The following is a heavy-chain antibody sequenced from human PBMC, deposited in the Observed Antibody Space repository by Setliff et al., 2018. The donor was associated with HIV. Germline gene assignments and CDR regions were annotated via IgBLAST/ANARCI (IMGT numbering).Heavy chain of an antibody. CDR1: GYSFNNYW. J-gene: IGHJ5*02. D-gene: IGHD3-10*01. CDR2: IYPGDSDT. Sequence: ESLKISCKGSGYSFNNYWIGWVRQMSGKGLEWMGIIYPGDSDTTYSPSFQGQVNISADKSISTAYLQWSSLKASDGAMYYCVRHVSSSAVFDPWGQGTLVTVSS. CDR3: VRHVSSSAVFDP. V-gene: IGHV5-51*01.